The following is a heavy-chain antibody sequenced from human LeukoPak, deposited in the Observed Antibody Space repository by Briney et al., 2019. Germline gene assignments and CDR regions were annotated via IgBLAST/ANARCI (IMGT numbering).Heavy chain of an antibody. V-gene: IGHV3-7*01. Sequence: GGSLRLSCAASGFTFSSYWMSWVRQAPGKGLEWVANIKQDGSEKYYVDSVKGRFTISRDNSKNTLHLQMNSLRAEDTAVYYCARDMDDSLTGYYGGKGWFDPWGQGTLVTVSS. J-gene: IGHJ5*02. CDR1: GFTFSSYW. CDR3: ARDMDDSLTGYYGGKGWFDP. CDR2: IKQDGSEK. D-gene: IGHD3-9*01.